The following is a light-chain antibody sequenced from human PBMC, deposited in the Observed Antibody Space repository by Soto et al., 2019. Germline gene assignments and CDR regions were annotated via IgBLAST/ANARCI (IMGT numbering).Light chain of an antibody. CDR1: SSDVGGYNY. CDR3: SSYTSSSTSVVV. CDR2: DVS. Sequence: QSALTQPASVSGSPGQSITIPCTGTSSDVGGYNYVSWYQQHPGKAPKLMIYDVSNRPSGVSNRFSGSKSGNTASLTISGLQAEDEADYYCSSYTSSSTSVVVFGGGTKLTVL. V-gene: IGLV2-14*01. J-gene: IGLJ2*01.